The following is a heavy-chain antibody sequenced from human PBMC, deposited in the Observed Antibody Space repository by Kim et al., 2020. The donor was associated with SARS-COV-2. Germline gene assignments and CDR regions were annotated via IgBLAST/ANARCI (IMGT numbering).Heavy chain of an antibody. D-gene: IGHD3-10*01. CDR2: MNPNSGNT. CDR3: ARGSTWFWELDY. Sequence: ASVKVSCKASGYTFTSYDINWVRQATGQGLEWMGWMNPNSGNTGYAQKFQGRVTMTRNTSISTAYMELSSLRSEDTAVYYCARGSTWFWELDYWGQGTLVTVSS. V-gene: IGHV1-8*01. CDR1: GYTFTSYD. J-gene: IGHJ4*02.